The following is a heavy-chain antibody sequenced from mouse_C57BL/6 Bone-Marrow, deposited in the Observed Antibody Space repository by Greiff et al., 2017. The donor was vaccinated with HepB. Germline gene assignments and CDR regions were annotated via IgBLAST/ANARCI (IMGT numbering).Heavy chain of an antibody. D-gene: IGHD1-1*01. CDR3: ARSPSYGSSWYFDV. Sequence: QVQLQQPGTELVKPGASVKLSCKASGYTFTSYWMHWVKQRPGQGLEWIGDINPSNGGTNYNEKFKSKATLTVDKSSSTAYMQLISLTSEDSAVYYCARSPSYGSSWYFDVWGTGTTVTVSS. CDR2: INPSNGGT. CDR1: GYTFTSYW. J-gene: IGHJ1*03. V-gene: IGHV1-53*01.